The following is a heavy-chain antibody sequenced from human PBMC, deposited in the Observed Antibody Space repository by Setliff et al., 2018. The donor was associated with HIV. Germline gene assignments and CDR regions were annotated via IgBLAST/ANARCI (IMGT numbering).Heavy chain of an antibody. CDR3: ARGTLYYDYVWGTPFPFDY. CDR1: GGSISSHY. J-gene: IGHJ4*02. Sequence: PSETLSLTCTVSGGSISSHYWSRIQQPPGKGLEWIGSIYYSGSTNYNPSLKSRVTISVVTSKNQFSLKLSSVTAADTAVYYCARGTLYYDYVWGTPFPFDYWGQGTLVTVSS. D-gene: IGHD3-16*01. V-gene: IGHV4-59*11. CDR2: IYYSGST.